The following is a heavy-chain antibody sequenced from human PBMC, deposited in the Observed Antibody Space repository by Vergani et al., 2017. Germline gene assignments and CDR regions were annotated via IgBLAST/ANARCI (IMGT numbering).Heavy chain of an antibody. CDR2: IYHSGST. Sequence: QVQLQESGPGLVKPSETLSLTCTVSGYSISSGYYWGWIRQPPGKGLEWIGSIYHSGSTYYNPSLKSRVTISVDTSKNQFSLKLSSVTAADTAVYYCAREGCYYGSGSYYNGCLSAFDIWGQGTMVTVSS. D-gene: IGHD3-10*01. CDR1: GYSISSGYY. J-gene: IGHJ3*02. V-gene: IGHV4-38-2*02. CDR3: AREGCYYGSGSYYNGCLSAFDI.